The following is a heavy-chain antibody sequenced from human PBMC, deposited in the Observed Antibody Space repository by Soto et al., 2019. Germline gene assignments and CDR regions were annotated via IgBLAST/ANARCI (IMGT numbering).Heavy chain of an antibody. CDR1: GGSISSYY. CDR2: IYYSGST. V-gene: IGHV4-59*08. Sequence: QVQLQESGPGLVKPSETLSLTCTVSGGSISSYYWCWIRQPPGKGLEWIGYIYYSGSTNYNPSLKRRVTISGDTSKHQSSLKLSSVTAADTAVYYCARRYGSCFDSWGQGTLGTVSS. J-gene: IGHJ4*02. CDR3: ARRYGSCFDS. D-gene: IGHD5-18*01.